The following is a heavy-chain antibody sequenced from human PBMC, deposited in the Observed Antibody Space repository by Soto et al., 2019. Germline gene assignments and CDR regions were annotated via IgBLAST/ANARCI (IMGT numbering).Heavy chain of an antibody. CDR3: ARDFPFEDSGYDSNYYYMDV. CDR2: ISAYNGNT. V-gene: IGHV1-18*01. J-gene: IGHJ6*03. CDR1: GYTFTSYG. Sequence: QVQLVQSGAEVKKPGASVKVSCKASGYTFTSYGISWVRQAPGQGLEWMGWISAYNGNTNYAQKLQGRVTMTTDTSTSTAYMELRSLRSDDTAVYYCARDFPFEDSGYDSNYYYMDVWGKGTTVTVSS. D-gene: IGHD5-12*01.